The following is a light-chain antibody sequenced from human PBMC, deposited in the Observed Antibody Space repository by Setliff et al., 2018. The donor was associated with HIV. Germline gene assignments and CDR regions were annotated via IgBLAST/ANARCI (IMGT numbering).Light chain of an antibody. CDR2: DVH. J-gene: IGLJ1*01. CDR3: AAWDDRLNGFYV. CDR1: SNDVGAYNY. Sequence: QSALTQPASVSGSPGQSITLSCTGTSNDVGAYNYVSWYRQFPGKVPKLMILDVHNRPSGVSYSFSGSKSGTSASLAISGLQSEDEANYYCAAWDDRLNGFYVFGTGTKVTVL. V-gene: IGLV2-14*01.